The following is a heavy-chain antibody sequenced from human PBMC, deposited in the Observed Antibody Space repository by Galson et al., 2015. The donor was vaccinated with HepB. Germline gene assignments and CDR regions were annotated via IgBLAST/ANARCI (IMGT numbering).Heavy chain of an antibody. CDR1: GFTFSSSA. Sequence: SLRLSCAASGFTFSSSAMSWVRQAPGKGLEWVSTISGNGDSTYYADSVKGRFTISRDNSKNTLYLQMNSLRAEDTAVYYCAKITRYLVPVDYWGQGALVTVSS. V-gene: IGHV3-23*01. D-gene: IGHD6-6*01. CDR2: ISGNGDST. J-gene: IGHJ4*02. CDR3: AKITRYLVPVDY.